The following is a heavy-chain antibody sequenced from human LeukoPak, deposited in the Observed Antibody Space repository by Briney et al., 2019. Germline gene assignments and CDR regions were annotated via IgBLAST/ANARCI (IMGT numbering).Heavy chain of an antibody. V-gene: IGHV4-59*08. CDR2: IFYSGST. CDR1: GGSMSSYY. CDR3: ARLTAYFDL. J-gene: IGHJ2*01. Sequence: SETLSLTCTVSGGSMSSYYWSWIRQPPGKGLEWIGYIFYSGSTNYNPSLKSRVTLSVDTSKNQFSLKLGSVTAADTAVYYCARLTAYFDLWGRGTLVTVSS.